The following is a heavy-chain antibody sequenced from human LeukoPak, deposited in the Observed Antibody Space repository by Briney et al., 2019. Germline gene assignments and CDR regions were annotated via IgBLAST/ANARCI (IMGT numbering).Heavy chain of an antibody. Sequence: GGSLRLSCAASGLSFSSYSMNWVRQAPGKGLEWVSSISSSSTYRYYADSVKGRFTISRDNAKKSLYLQMNSLRAEDTAVYYCARAIAAAGNFAFDIWGQGTMVTVSS. V-gene: IGHV3-21*01. CDR2: ISSSSTYR. D-gene: IGHD6-13*01. CDR1: GLSFSSYS. J-gene: IGHJ3*02. CDR3: ARAIAAAGNFAFDI.